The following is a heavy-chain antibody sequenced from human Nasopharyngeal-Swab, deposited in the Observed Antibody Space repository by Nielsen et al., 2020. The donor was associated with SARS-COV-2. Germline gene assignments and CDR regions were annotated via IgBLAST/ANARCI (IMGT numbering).Heavy chain of an antibody. CDR3: ARDRGFDGYYYMDV. Sequence: GGSLRLSCAASGFTFSSYAMSWVRQAPGKGLEWVSAISGSGGSTYYADSVKGRFTISRDISKNTLYLQMNSLRAEDTAVYYCARDRGFDGYYYMDVWGKGTTVTVSS. D-gene: IGHD3-10*01. CDR2: ISGSGGST. J-gene: IGHJ6*03. V-gene: IGHV3-23*01. CDR1: GFTFSSYA.